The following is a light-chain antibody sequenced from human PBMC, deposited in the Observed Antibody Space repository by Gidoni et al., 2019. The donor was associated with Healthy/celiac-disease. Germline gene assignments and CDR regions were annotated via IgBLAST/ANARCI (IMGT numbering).Light chain of an antibody. CDR1: SRDVGGYNY. J-gene: IGLJ1*01. CDR2: EVS. V-gene: IGLV2-14*01. Sequence: QSALTQPASVSGSPGQSITISCTGTSRDVGGYNYVSWYQQHPGKAPKLMIYEVSNRPSGVSNRFSGSKSGNTASLTISGLQAEDEADYYCSSYTSSSTLPYVFGTWTKVTVL. CDR3: SSYTSSSTLPYV.